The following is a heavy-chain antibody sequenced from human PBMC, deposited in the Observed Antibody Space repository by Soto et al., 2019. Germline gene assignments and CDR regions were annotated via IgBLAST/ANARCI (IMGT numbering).Heavy chain of an antibody. D-gene: IGHD1-1*01. CDR3: ARGGYGDY. Sequence: QVHLVQSGAEVKKPGASVKVSCKGSGYIFTTYGITWVRQAPGQGLEWMGWISAHNGNTNYAQKLQGRVTVTRDTSTTTAYMELRTLRSDDTAVYYCARGGYGDYWGQGALVTVSS. CDR1: GYIFTTYG. V-gene: IGHV1-18*01. CDR2: ISAHNGNT. J-gene: IGHJ4*02.